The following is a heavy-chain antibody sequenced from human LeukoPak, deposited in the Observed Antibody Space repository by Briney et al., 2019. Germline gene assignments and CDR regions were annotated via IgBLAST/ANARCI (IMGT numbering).Heavy chain of an antibody. CDR3: ASHYDTSGYHYFDF. D-gene: IGHD3-22*01. CDR1: GFMFDDYG. V-gene: IGHV3-20*04. CDR2: INWNGGRT. J-gene: IGHJ4*02. Sequence: GGSLRLSCAASGFMFDDYGMSWVRQAPGKGLEWVSGINWNGGRTGYADSVKGRFTISRDNSKNTLYLQMNSLRAEDTAVYSCASHYDTSGYHYFDFWGQGTLVTVSS.